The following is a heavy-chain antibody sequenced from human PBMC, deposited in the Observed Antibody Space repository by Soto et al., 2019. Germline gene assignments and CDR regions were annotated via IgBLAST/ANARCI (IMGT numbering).Heavy chain of an antibody. CDR1: GCTFTSYA. V-gene: IGHV1-3*01. D-gene: IGHD6-13*01. CDR3: ARQSWGSSWAPHWGY. J-gene: IGHJ4*02. Sequence: ASVKVSCKGSGCTFTSYAISWLRQAPGQRLEWMGWINAYNGNTNYSQKFQGRVTITRDTSASTAYMELSSLRSEDTAVYYCARQSWGSSWAPHWGYWGQGTLVTVSS. CDR2: INAYNGNT.